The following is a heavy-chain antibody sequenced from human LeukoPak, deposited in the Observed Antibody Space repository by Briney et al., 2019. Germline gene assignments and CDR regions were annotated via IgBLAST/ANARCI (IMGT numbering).Heavy chain of an antibody. Sequence: SGGSLRLSCAASGFTFSNAWMSWVRQAPGKGLEWVGRIKSKTDGGTTDYAAPVKGRFTISRDDSKNTLYLQMNSLKTEDTAVYYCTTELLWFGELLLPPFDYWGQGTLVTVSS. CDR1: GFTFSNAW. V-gene: IGHV3-15*01. J-gene: IGHJ4*02. CDR3: TTELLWFGELLLPPFDY. D-gene: IGHD3-10*01. CDR2: IKSKTDGGTT.